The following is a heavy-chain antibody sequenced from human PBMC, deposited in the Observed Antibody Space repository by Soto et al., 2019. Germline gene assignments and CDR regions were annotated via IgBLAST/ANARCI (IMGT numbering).Heavy chain of an antibody. Sequence: GGSLRLSCAASGFTFSSYAMHWVRQAPGKGLEWVAVISYDGSNKYYADSVKGRFTISRDNSKNTLYLQMNSLRAEDTAVYYCARDLGIAAAYFDYWGQGTLVTVSS. CDR1: GFTFSSYA. CDR3: ARDLGIAAAYFDY. V-gene: IGHV3-30-3*01. J-gene: IGHJ4*02. CDR2: ISYDGSNK. D-gene: IGHD6-13*01.